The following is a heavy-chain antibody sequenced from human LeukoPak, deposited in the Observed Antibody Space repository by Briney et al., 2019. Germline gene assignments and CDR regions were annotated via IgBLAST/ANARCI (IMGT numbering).Heavy chain of an antibody. D-gene: IGHD6-19*01. CDR3: ARAAGIALAGSFDY. CDR2: IYYSGST. CDR1: GGSISSYH. V-gene: IGHV4-59*01. Sequence: SETLSLTCTVSGGSISSYHWSWIRQPPGKGLEWLGYIYYSGSTNYNPSLKSRVTISVDTSKNQFSLKLSSVTAADTAVYYCARAAGIALAGSFDYWGQGTLVTVSS. J-gene: IGHJ4*02.